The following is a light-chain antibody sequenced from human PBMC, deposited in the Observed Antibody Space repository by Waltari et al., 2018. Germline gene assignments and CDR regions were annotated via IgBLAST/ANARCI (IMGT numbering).Light chain of an antibody. CDR3: QQYGSSPRLT. V-gene: IGKV3-20*01. J-gene: IGKJ4*01. Sequence: IVSTQSPGTLTVSPGERATLSCRASQSVSSSYLAWYPQKPGQAPRLHIYGASSKATGIPDRFSGSGSGTDFTLTISRLEPEDFAVYYCQQYGSSPRLTFGGGTKVDIK. CDR1: QSVSSSY. CDR2: GAS.